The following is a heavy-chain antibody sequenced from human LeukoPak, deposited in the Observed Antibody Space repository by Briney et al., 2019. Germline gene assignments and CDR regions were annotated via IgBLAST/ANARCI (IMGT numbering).Heavy chain of an antibody. V-gene: IGHV4-4*02. D-gene: IGHD2-15*01. J-gene: IGHJ5*02. CDR2: IYHSGST. CDR3: ARITCSGGSCYSGSPDWFDP. Sequence: SGTLSLTCAVSGGSISSSNWWSWVRQPPGKGLEWIGEIYHSGSTNYNPSLKSRVTISVDKSKNQFSLKLSSVTAADTAVYYCARITCSGGSCYSGSPDWFDPWGQGTLVTVSS. CDR1: GGSISSSNW.